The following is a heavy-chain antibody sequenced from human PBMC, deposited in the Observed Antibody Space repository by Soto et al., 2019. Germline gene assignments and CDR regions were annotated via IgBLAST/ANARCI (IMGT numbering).Heavy chain of an antibody. CDR1: GFTFSSFG. D-gene: IGHD6-19*01. J-gene: IGHJ4*02. CDR3: AKTTAPFGRTAVAGPFDY. Sequence: QVQLVESGGGVVQPGRSLRLSCAASGFTFSSFGIHWGRQAPGKGLEWVAVISYDGNNKYYADSVKGRFTISRDNSKNTLYLQMNSLRPEDTAVYYCAKTTAPFGRTAVAGPFDYWGKGTLVTVSS. CDR2: ISYDGNNK. V-gene: IGHV3-30*18.